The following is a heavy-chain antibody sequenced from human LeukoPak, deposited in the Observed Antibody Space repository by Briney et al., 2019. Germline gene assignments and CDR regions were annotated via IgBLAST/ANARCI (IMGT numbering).Heavy chain of an antibody. Sequence: ASVKVSCKVSGYTLTELSMHWVRQAPGKGLEWRGGFDPEDGETIYAQKFQGRVTMTEDTSTDTAYMELSRLRSEDTAVYYCATQRADIGSVWYVGGYWGQGTLVTVSS. CDR1: GYTLTELS. J-gene: IGHJ4*02. CDR2: FDPEDGET. V-gene: IGHV1-24*01. CDR3: ATQRADIGSVWYVGGY. D-gene: IGHD6-19*01.